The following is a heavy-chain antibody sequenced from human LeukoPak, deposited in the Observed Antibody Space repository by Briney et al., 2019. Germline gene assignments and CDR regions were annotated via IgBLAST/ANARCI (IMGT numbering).Heavy chain of an antibody. Sequence: GASVKVSCKVSGYTLTELSMHWVRQAPGKGLEWMRGFDPEDGETIYAQKFQGRVTMTEDTSTDTAYMELSSLRSEDTAVYYCALGEVGAYDKAYWGQGTLVTVSS. CDR2: FDPEDGET. D-gene: IGHD1-26*01. V-gene: IGHV1-24*01. CDR1: GYTLTELS. J-gene: IGHJ4*02. CDR3: ALGEVGAYDKAY.